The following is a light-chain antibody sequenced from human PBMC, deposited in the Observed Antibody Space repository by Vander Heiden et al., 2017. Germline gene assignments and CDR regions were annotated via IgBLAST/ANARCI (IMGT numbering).Light chain of an antibody. CDR3: SSYAGSSNFVV. J-gene: IGLJ2*01. CDR1: SSGVGGYNY. Sequence: QSALTQPPSASGSPGQPVTIPCPGTSSGVGGYNYVPWYQQHPGKAPKLVIYEVSKRPSGVPDRFSGSKSGNTASLTVSGLQAEDEADYYCSSYAGSSNFVVFGGGTKLTVL. V-gene: IGLV2-8*01. CDR2: EVS.